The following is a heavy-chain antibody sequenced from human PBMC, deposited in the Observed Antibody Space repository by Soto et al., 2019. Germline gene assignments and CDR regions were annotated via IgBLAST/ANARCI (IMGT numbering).Heavy chain of an antibody. CDR3: AKDHDFWIVYILCYYYCMDV. J-gene: IGHJ6*02. CDR1: GFTLSSYG. D-gene: IGHD3-3*01. Sequence: GGSLRLSCAASGFTLSSYGMHWVRQAPGKGLEWVAVISYDGSNKYYADSVKGRFTISRDNSKNTLYLQMNSLRAEDTAVYYCAKDHDFWIVYILCYYYCMDVCGQGPTVTVS. CDR2: ISYDGSNK. V-gene: IGHV3-30*18.